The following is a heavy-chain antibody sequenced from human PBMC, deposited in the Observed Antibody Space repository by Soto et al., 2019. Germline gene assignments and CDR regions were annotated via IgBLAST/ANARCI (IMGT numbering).Heavy chain of an antibody. CDR1: GGTFSSYT. V-gene: IGHV1-69*02. D-gene: IGHD3-9*01. Sequence: SVKVSCKAPGGTFSSYTISWVRQAPGQGLEWMGRIIPILGIANYAQKFQGRVTITADKSTSTAYMELSSLRSEDTAVYYCASRPYDILTGYSDAFDIWGQGTMVTVSS. J-gene: IGHJ3*02. CDR3: ASRPYDILTGYSDAFDI. CDR2: IIPILGIA.